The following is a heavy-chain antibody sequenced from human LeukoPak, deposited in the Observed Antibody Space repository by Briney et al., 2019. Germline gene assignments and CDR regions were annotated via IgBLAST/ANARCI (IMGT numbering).Heavy chain of an antibody. V-gene: IGHV1-69*04. CDR1: GGTFSSYA. CDR2: IIPILGMA. J-gene: IGHJ3*02. Sequence: SVKVSCKASGGTFSSYAISWVRQAPGQGLEGTGRIIPILGMANYAQKFQGRVTITADKTTSTAYMELSSLRSEVTGLYSCARRIDSFEEGTWGVEDAFAIWGQGTMVTVSS. CDR3: ARRIDSFEEGTWGVEDAFAI. D-gene: IGHD1-7*01.